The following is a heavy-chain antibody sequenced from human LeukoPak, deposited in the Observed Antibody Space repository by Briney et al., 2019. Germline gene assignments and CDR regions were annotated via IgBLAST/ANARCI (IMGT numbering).Heavy chain of an antibody. CDR3: AQQLGYKGYFDY. Sequence: GGSLRLPCAASGFTFSSYAMSWVRQAPGKGLEWVSAISGSGGSTYYADSVKGRFTISRDNSKNTLYLQMNSLRAEDTAVYYCAQQLGYKGYFDYWGQGTLVTVSS. CDR1: GFTFSSYA. D-gene: IGHD6-13*01. CDR2: ISGSGGST. J-gene: IGHJ4*02. V-gene: IGHV3-23*01.